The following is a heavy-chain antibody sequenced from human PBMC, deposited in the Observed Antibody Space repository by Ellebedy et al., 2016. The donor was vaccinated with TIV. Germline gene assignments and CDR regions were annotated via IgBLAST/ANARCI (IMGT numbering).Heavy chain of an antibody. CDR2: IIPIFGTA. D-gene: IGHD3-9*01. J-gene: IGHJ3*02. CDR3: ARVRYDILTGYSALDAFDI. Sequence: SVKVSCXASGGTFSSYAISWVRQAPGQGLEWMGGIIPIFGTANYAQKFQGRVTITADESTSTAYMELRSLRSDDTAVYYCARVRYDILTGYSALDAFDIWGQGTMVTVSS. V-gene: IGHV1-69*13. CDR1: GGTFSSYA.